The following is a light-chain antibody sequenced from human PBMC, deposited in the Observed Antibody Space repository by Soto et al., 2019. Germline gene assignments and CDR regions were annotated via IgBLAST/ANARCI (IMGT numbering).Light chain of an antibody. CDR1: QSIRDW. V-gene: IGKV1-5*01. CDR3: QQYNSLWT. J-gene: IGKJ1*01. CDR2: DAS. Sequence: DIQMTQSPSTLSASVGDRVTITCRASQSIRDWVVWYQQKPGKAPKLLIHDASNLDSGVPSRFSGSGSGTEFTLSISSLQPDDSATYYCQQYNSLWTFGQGTKVEIK.